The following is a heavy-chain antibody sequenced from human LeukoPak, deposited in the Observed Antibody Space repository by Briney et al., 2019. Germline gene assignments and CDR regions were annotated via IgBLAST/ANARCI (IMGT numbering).Heavy chain of an antibody. CDR2: IYYSGST. Sequence: PSETLSLTCTVSGGSISSYYWGWIRQPPGKGLEWIGSIYYSGSTYYNPSLKSRVTISVDTSKNQFSLKLSSVTAADTAVYYCASPGGGPTDYWGQGTLVTVSS. D-gene: IGHD3-16*01. CDR1: GGSISSYY. V-gene: IGHV4-39*01. J-gene: IGHJ4*02. CDR3: ASPGGGPTDY.